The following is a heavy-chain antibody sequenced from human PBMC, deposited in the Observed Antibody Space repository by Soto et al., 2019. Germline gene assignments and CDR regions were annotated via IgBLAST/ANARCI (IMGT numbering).Heavy chain of an antibody. V-gene: IGHV3-23*01. D-gene: IGHD3-3*01. CDR1: GFTFNRYA. CDR3: ANAWSGGYSDMDV. CDR2: IGSSGADI. J-gene: IGHJ6*02. Sequence: EVQLLESGGGLVQPGGSLRLSCAASGFTFNRYAMNWVRQTPGKGLEWVSCIGSSGADIYYTDSVKGRFTISRDNSKSTLYLHMTSLSAEDTAIYYCANAWSGGYSDMDVWGQGTAVTVSS.